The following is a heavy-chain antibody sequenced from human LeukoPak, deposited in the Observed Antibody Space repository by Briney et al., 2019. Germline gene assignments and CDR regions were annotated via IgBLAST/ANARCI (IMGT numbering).Heavy chain of an antibody. D-gene: IGHD3-22*01. CDR2: INHSGST. CDR1: GGSFSGYY. Sequence: SETLSLTCAVYGGSFSGYYWNWIRQPPGKGLEWIGEINHSGSTNYNPSLKSRVTISVDTSKNQFSLKLSSVTAADTAVYYCARQGQVVVVITTHFYFDYWGQGTLVTVSS. J-gene: IGHJ4*02. V-gene: IGHV4-34*01. CDR3: ARQGQVVVVITTHFYFDY.